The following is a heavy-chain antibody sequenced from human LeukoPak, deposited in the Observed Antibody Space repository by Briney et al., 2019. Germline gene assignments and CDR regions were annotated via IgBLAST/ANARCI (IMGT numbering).Heavy chain of an antibody. Sequence: SETLSPTCTVSGGSISSSSYYWGWIRQPPGKGLEWIGSIYYSGSTYYNPSLKSRVTMSVDTSKNQFSLKLSSVTAADTAVYYCATTGDYDILIKVDRNFDYWGQGTLVTVSS. CDR3: ATTGDYDILIKVDRNFDY. J-gene: IGHJ4*02. D-gene: IGHD3-9*01. V-gene: IGHV4-39*01. CDR2: IYYSGST. CDR1: GGSISSSSYY.